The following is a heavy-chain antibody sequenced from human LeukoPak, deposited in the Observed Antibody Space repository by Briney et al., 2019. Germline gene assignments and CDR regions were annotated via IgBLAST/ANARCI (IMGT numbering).Heavy chain of an antibody. J-gene: IGHJ4*02. V-gene: IGHV1-18*01. CDR1: GYTFTSYG. Sequence: ASVKVSCKASGYTFTSYGISWVRQAPGQGLEWMGWISAYNGNTNYAQKLQGRVTMTIDTSTSTAYMELRSLRSDDTAVYYCARVGVDTGEPRPIDYWGQGTLVTVSS. CDR3: ARVGVDTGEPRPIDY. CDR2: ISAYNGNT. D-gene: IGHD5-18*01.